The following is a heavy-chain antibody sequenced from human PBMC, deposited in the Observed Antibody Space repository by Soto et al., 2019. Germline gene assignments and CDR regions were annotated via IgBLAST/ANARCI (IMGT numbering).Heavy chain of an antibody. Sequence: GGSLRLSCAASGFTFSTYTMNWVRQAPGKGLEWVSSISSSSTYIYYADSLKGRFTISRDNAKNSLYLQMNSLRAEDTAVYYCARAEFQSFDHWGQGTLVTVSS. CDR2: ISSSSTYI. CDR3: ARAEFQSFDH. J-gene: IGHJ4*02. CDR1: GFTFSTYT. D-gene: IGHD3-10*01. V-gene: IGHV3-21*01.